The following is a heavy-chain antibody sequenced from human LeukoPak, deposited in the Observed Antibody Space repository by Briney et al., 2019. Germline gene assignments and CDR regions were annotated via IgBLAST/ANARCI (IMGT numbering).Heavy chain of an antibody. J-gene: IGHJ4*02. Sequence: GGSLRLSCAASGFTFSSYAMSWVRQAPGKGLEWVSVIYSGGSTYYADSVKGRFTISRDNSKNTLYLQMNGLRAEDTAVYYCARSNGYSSSSPFDYWGQGTLVTVSS. CDR2: IYSGGST. CDR3: ARSNGYSSSSPFDY. D-gene: IGHD6-6*01. V-gene: IGHV3-66*02. CDR1: GFTFSSYA.